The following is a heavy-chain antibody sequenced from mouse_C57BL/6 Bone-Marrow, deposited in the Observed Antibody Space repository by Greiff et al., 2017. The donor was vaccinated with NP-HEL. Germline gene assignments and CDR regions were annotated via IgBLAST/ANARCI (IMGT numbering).Heavy chain of an antibody. V-gene: IGHV5-12*01. CDR1: GFTFSDYY. Sequence: EVKLQESGGGLVQPGGSLKLSCAASGFTFSDYYMYWVRQTPEKRLEWVAYISNGGGSTYYPDTVKGRFTISRDNAKNTLYLQMSRLKSEDTAMYYCARHDSKYYFDYWGQGTTLTVSS. J-gene: IGHJ2*01. D-gene: IGHD2-5*01. CDR2: ISNGGGST. CDR3: ARHDSKYYFDY.